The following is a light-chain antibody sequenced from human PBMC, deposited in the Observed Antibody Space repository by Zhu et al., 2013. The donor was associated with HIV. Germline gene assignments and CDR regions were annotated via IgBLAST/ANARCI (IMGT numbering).Light chain of an antibody. CDR2: GAS. J-gene: IGKJ1*01. CDR3: QHYGNSSWT. Sequence: EIVLTQSPGTMSLSPGERATLSCRASQSVRRSYLGWYQQKPGQAPRLLIYGASNRATDIPDRFSGSGSGTDFTLTISRLEPEDFAVYYCQHYGNSSWTFGQGTKVEIK. V-gene: IGKV3-20*01. CDR1: QSVRRSY.